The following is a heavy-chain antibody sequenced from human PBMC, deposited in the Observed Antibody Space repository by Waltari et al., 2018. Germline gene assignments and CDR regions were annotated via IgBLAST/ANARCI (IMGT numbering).Heavy chain of an antibody. CDR1: GVSISRSSDY. D-gene: IGHD4-17*01. Sequence: QLQLQESGPGLVKPSETLSLTCTVPGVSISRSSDYWGWSRQPPGKGLEWIANIYYTGNTYYNASLKSRVTISVDTSKNQFSLKMRSVTAADTAVYYCARLARYGDSGLDYWGQGTLVSVSS. CDR3: ARLARYGDSGLDY. V-gene: IGHV4-39*01. J-gene: IGHJ4*02. CDR2: IYYTGNT.